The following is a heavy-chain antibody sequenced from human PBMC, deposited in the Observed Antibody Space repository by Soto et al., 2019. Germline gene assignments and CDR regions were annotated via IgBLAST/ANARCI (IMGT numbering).Heavy chain of an antibody. CDR1: GFTFTSYW. CDR2: IKSDGTTT. Sequence: EVQLVESGGGLVQPGGSLRLSCAASGFTFTSYWMHWVRQAPGKGLVWVSRIKSDGTTTTYADSVKGRFTISRDNAKNTVFLQMNSLGDEDTAVYYCTTGGETGQGIYHFEVWGQGTRVTVSS. CDR3: TTGGETGQGIYHFEV. V-gene: IGHV3-74*01. J-gene: IGHJ4*02. D-gene: IGHD3-3*01.